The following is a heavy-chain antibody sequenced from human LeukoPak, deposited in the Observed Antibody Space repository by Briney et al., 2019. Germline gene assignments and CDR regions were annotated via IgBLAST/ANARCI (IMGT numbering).Heavy chain of an antibody. V-gene: IGHV3-48*01. CDR3: AREREDYYFDY. Sequence: GGSLRLSCAAPGFTFSSYSMNWVRQAPGKGLEWVSYISSSSSTIYYADSVKGRFTISRDNAKNSLYLQMNSLRAEDTAVYYCAREREDYYFDYWGQGTLVTVSS. J-gene: IGHJ4*02. D-gene: IGHD2-15*01. CDR1: GFTFSSYS. CDR2: ISSSSSTI.